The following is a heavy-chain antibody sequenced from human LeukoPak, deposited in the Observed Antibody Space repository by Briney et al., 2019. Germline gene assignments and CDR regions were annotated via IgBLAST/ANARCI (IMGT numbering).Heavy chain of an antibody. Sequence: GSSVKVSCKASGGTISSYAISWVRQAPGQGLEWMGGIIPIFGTANYAQKFQGRVTITTDESTSTAYMELSSLRSEDTAVYYCARGTGYYYYYYMDVWGKGTTVTVSS. CDR2: IIPIFGTA. CDR3: ARGTGYYYYYYMDV. J-gene: IGHJ6*03. V-gene: IGHV1-69*05. CDR1: GGTISSYA.